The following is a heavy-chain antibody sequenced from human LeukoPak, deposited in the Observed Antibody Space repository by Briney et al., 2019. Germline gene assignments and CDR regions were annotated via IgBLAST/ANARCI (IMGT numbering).Heavy chain of an antibody. D-gene: IGHD7-27*01. CDR3: ASNPRVLWGFDY. CDR1: GFTFSTYA. Sequence: PGGSLRLSCTASGFTFSTYAMQWVRQAPGKGLEWVAVVSYDGTNKYYADSVKGRFTISRDNSNSTLYLQMNSLRPEDEALYYCASNPRVLWGFDYWGQGTLVTVSS. CDR2: VSYDGTNK. J-gene: IGHJ4*02. V-gene: IGHV3-30*14.